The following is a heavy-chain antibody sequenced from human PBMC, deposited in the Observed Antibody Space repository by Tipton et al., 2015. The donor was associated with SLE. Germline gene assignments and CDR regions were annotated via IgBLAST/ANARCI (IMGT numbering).Heavy chain of an antibody. V-gene: IGHV4-39*07. CDR3: ARGSSGWYVY. CDR2: IYYSGST. D-gene: IGHD6-19*01. Sequence: LRLSCTVSGGSISSSSYYWGWIRQPPGKGLEWIGSIYYSGSTYYNPSLKSRVTISVDTSKNQFSLKLSSVTAADTAVYYCARGSSGWYVYWGQGTLVTVSS. CDR1: GGSISSSSYY. J-gene: IGHJ4*02.